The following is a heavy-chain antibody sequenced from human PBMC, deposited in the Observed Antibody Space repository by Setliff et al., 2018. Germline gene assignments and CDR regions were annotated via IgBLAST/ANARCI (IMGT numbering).Heavy chain of an antibody. CDR2: INYSGIT. D-gene: IGHD3-22*01. V-gene: IGHV4-39*01. J-gene: IGHJ4*02. Sequence: SETLSLTCSVSGDSISSSSYYWGWIRQPPGKGLEWIGSINYSGITYYSPSLKSRVIVSVDTSKNQFSLKLSSVTAADTAVYYCARGTFDTSGYFPYPIGYWGQGTLVTVSS. CDR1: GDSISSSSYY. CDR3: ARGTFDTSGYFPYPIGY.